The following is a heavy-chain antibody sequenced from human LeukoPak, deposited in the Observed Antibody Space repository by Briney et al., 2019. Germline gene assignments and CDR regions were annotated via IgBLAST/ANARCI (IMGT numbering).Heavy chain of an antibody. CDR1: GFTFSSYE. D-gene: IGHD4/OR15-4a*01. Sequence: GGSLRLSCAASGFTFSSYEMNWVRQAPGKGLEWVSYISSSGSTIYYADSVKGRFTISRDNAKNSLYLQMNSLGAEDTAVYYCARRAGAYSHPYDYWGQGTLVTVSS. CDR2: ISSSGSTI. CDR3: ARRAGAYSHPYDY. J-gene: IGHJ4*02. V-gene: IGHV3-48*03.